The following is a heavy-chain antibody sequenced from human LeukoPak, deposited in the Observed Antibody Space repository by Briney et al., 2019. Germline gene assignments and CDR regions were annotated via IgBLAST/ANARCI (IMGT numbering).Heavy chain of an antibody. D-gene: IGHD2-2*01. CDR1: RFTFSSYA. CDR3: AKDRWGAAMPEYYFDS. CDR2: ISSNGGAT. Sequence: PGGSLRLSCAASRFTFSSYAMHWVRQAPGKGLEYVSGISSNGGATYYANSVKGRFTISGDNSKNTLLLQMGSLRPEDMAVYYCAKDRWGAAMPEYYFDSWGQGTLVTVSS. V-gene: IGHV3-64*01. J-gene: IGHJ4*02.